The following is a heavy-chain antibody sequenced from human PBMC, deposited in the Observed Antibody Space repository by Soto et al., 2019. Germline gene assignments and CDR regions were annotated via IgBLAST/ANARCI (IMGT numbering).Heavy chain of an antibody. D-gene: IGHD6-6*01. J-gene: IGHJ5*02. CDR3: TTRPSSVDWFDP. Sequence: SETLALTCSVSGGSMRGYYWTWIRQPPGKGLEWIGNIYYRGITNYSPFLKSRVTISIDTSKNQFSLQLTSVTAADTAIYYCTTRPSSVDWFDPWGQGTLVTVSS. CDR2: IYYRGIT. V-gene: IGHV4-59*01. CDR1: GGSMRGYY.